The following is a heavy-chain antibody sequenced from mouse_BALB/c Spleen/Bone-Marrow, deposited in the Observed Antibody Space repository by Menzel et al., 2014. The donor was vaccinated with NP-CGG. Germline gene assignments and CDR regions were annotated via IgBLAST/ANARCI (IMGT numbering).Heavy chain of an antibody. CDR3: TRSGFYGYGTYFDV. Sequence: VQLQQSGAELVKPGASVKLSCKVSGYTFTNYNVYWVKQRPGQGLEWIGEINPSNGVTNFNEKFMIKATLTVDSSSSTAYMHLSSLTSEDSAVYYCTRSGFYGYGTYFDVWGAGTTVTVSS. CDR1: GYTFTNYN. CDR2: INPSNGVT. V-gene: IGHV1S81*02. D-gene: IGHD1-2*01. J-gene: IGHJ1*01.